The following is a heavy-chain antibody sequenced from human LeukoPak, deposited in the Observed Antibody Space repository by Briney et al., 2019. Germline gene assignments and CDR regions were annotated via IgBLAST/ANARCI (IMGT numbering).Heavy chain of an antibody. D-gene: IGHD2-21*01. CDR3: KTGALDI. J-gene: IGHJ3*02. CDR1: GFTFSDFA. Sequence: GGSLRLSCTTSGFTFSDFAISWVRQAPGKGLEWVGFIRSKDYGGATYYAASVKGRFTITRDDSKGIAYLQMRSLKIEDTAVYCDKTGALDIWGQGTMVTVSS. CDR2: IRSKDYGGAT. V-gene: IGHV3-49*04.